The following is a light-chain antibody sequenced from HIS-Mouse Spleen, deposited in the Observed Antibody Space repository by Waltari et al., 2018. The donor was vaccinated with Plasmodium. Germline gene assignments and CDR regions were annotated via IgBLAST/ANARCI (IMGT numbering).Light chain of an antibody. J-gene: IGLJ1*01. CDR3: QAWDSSTYV. CDR2: QDS. CDR1: TLGDKY. V-gene: IGLV3-1*01. Sequence: SYELTQPPSVSVSPGQTASITCSGDTLGDKYACWYQQKPGQSPALVIYQDSKRPSGIPERFSGSNSGNTATLTISGTQAMDEADYYCQAWDSSTYVFGTGTKVTVL.